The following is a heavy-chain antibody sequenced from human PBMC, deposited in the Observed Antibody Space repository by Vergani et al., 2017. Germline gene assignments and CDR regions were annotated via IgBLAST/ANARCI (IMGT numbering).Heavy chain of an antibody. J-gene: IGHJ4*02. Sequence: QVQLQEWGAGLLKTSETLALTCGVSGGSFSDYYWSWIRQAPGMGLAWIGEVNHGGSTNYNPSLKSRVSISVDTSKNQFSLQLTSVTAADSALYFCASIXRAPTRRNPPPDYWCQGILVTVSS. CDR2: VNHGGST. V-gene: IGHV4-34*01. D-gene: IGHD3-16*02. CDR3: ASIXRAPTRRNPPPDY. CDR1: GGSFSDYY.